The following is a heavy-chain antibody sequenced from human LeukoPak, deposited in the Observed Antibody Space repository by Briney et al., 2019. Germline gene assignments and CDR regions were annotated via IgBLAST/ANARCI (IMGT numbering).Heavy chain of an antibody. Sequence: PSETLSLTCTVSGDSISSYYWSWIRQPPGKGLEWIGYIYYSGSTNYNPSLKSRVTISVDTSKNQFSLKLSSVTAADTAVYYCARARDSGWGDFDYWGQGTLVTVSS. CDR2: IYYSGST. J-gene: IGHJ4*02. V-gene: IGHV4-59*01. CDR3: ARARDSGWGDFDY. CDR1: GDSISSYY. D-gene: IGHD6-19*01.